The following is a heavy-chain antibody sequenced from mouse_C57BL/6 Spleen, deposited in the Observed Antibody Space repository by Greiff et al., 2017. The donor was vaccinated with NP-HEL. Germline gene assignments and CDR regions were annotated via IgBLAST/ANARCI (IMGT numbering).Heavy chain of an antibody. V-gene: IGHV5-4*01. D-gene: IGHD2-3*01. Sequence: EVQGVESGGGLVKPGGSLKLSCAASGFTFSSYAMSWVRQTPEKRLEWVATISDGGSYTYYPDNVKGRFTISRDNAKNNLYLQMSHLKSEDTAMFYCGRAYDGHDFDVWGTGTTVTVSS. J-gene: IGHJ1*03. CDR2: ISDGGSYT. CDR3: GRAYDGHDFDV. CDR1: GFTFSSYA.